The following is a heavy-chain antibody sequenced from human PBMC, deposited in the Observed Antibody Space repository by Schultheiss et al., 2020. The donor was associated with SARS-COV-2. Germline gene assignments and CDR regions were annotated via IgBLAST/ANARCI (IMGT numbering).Heavy chain of an antibody. CDR3: ARDRYDYSNQYYFDY. J-gene: IGHJ4*02. V-gene: IGHV4-31*03. CDR2: IYYSGST. D-gene: IGHD4-11*01. Sequence: SETLSLTCTVSGGSISSGGYYWSWIRQHPGKGLEWIGYIYYSGSTNYKLSLKSRVTISVDRSKNQFSLKLSSVTAADTAVYYCARDRYDYSNQYYFDYWGQGTLVTVSS. CDR1: GGSISSGGYY.